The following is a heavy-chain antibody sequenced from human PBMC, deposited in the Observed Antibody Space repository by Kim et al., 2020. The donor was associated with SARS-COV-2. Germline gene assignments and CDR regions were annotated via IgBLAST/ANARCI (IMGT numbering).Heavy chain of an antibody. D-gene: IGHD1-26*01. V-gene: IGHV3-74*01. J-gene: IGHJ4*02. Sequence: YAAYVKGRFTIFRDNTKNTLYVQMNSLRAEDSGVYFCARDQSRAGPTSVNYWGQGTLVTVSS. CDR3: ARDQSRAGPTSVNY.